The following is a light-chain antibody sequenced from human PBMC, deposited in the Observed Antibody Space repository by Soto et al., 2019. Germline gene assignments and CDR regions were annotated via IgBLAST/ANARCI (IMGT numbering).Light chain of an antibody. CDR1: SSDIGFNA. J-gene: IGLJ3*02. CDR2: GNS. CDR3: AAWADSLSGVV. V-gene: IGLV1-47*02. Sequence: QSALTQPPSASGTPGQWVTLSCSGGSSDIGFNAVNWYQQLPGAAPKLLMHGNSQRPSGVPERFSGSKSGTSASLAIIGLRTEDEADYYCAAWADSLSGVVFGGGTKLTVL.